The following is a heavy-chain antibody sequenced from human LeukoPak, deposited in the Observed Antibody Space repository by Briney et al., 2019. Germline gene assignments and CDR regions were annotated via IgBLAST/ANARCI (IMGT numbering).Heavy chain of an antibody. Sequence: GGSLRLSCAASGFTFSSYAMSWVRQAPGKGLEWVSAISGSGGSTYYADSVKGRFTISRDNSKNTLYLQMNSLRAEDTAVYYCAKDFWFGELLIDAFDIWGQGTMVTVSS. D-gene: IGHD3-10*01. CDR1: GFTFSSYA. V-gene: IGHV3-23*01. CDR2: ISGSGGST. CDR3: AKDFWFGELLIDAFDI. J-gene: IGHJ3*02.